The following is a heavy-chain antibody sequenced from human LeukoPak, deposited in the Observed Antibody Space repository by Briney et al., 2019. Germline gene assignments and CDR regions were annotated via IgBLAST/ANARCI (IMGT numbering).Heavy chain of an antibody. Sequence: ASVKVSCKASGYTFTSYGISWVRQAPGQGLEWMGWISAHNGNTNYAQKLQGRVTMTTDTSASTAYMELRSLRSDDTAVYYCARARKPSIAARPSYYYMDVWGKGTTVTVSS. CDR3: ARARKPSIAARPSYYYMDV. CDR1: GYTFTSYG. V-gene: IGHV1-18*01. CDR2: ISAHNGNT. J-gene: IGHJ6*03. D-gene: IGHD6-6*01.